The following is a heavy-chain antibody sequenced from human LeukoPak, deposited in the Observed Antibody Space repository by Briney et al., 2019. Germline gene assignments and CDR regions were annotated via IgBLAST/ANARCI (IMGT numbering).Heavy chain of an antibody. CDR3: ARGKAHQLLPYNWFDP. V-gene: IGHV1-8*01. J-gene: IGHJ5*02. CDR2: MNPNSGNT. CDR1: GYTFTSYD. D-gene: IGHD2-2*01. Sequence: GASVKVSCKASGYTFTSYDINWVRQATGQGLEWMGWMNPNSGNTGYAQKFQGRVTMTRNTSISTAYMELSGLRSEDTAVYYCARGKAHQLLPYNWFDPWGQGTLVTVSS.